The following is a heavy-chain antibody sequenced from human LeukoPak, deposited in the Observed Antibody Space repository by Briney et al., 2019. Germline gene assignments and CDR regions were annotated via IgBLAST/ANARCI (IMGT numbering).Heavy chain of an antibody. V-gene: IGHV4-39*01. CDR3: AMYHGHSSSWYRDAFDI. D-gene: IGHD6-13*01. Sequence: SETLSLTCTVSGGSISSSSYYWGWIRQPPGRGLEWIGDISHSGTINYNPSLRTRVTISADTSKNQFSLKLNSVTAADTAVYYCAMYHGHSSSWYRDAFDIWGQGTMVTVSS. CDR2: ISHSGTI. J-gene: IGHJ3*02. CDR1: GGSISSSSYY.